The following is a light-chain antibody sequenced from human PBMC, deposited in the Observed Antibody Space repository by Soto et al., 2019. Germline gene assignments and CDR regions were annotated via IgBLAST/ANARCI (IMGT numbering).Light chain of an antibody. Sequence: QSALTQPRSVSGSPGQSVTISCTGTSSDVGGYNYVSWYQQHPGKAPKLMIYDVSKRPSGVPDRFSGSKSGNTASLTISGLQDEDEADYYCCSYAGSYLVVFGGGTKLTVL. CDR3: CSYAGSYLVV. CDR2: DVS. J-gene: IGLJ2*01. V-gene: IGLV2-11*01. CDR1: SSDVGGYNY.